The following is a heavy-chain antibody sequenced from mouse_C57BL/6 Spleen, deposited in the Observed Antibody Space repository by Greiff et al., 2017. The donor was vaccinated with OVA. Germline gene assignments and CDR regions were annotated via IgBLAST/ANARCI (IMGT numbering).Heavy chain of an antibody. J-gene: IGHJ2*01. CDR1: GFSLTSYG. Sequence: VNVVESGPGLVAPSQSLSITCTVSGFSLTSYGVHWVRQPPGKGLEWLVVIWSDGSTTYNSALKSRLSISKDNSKSQVFLKMNSLQTDDTAMYYCARSMGGTGYFDYWGQGTTLTVSS. V-gene: IGHV2-6*03. CDR2: IWSDGST. D-gene: IGHD1-1*02. CDR3: ARSMGGTGYFDY.